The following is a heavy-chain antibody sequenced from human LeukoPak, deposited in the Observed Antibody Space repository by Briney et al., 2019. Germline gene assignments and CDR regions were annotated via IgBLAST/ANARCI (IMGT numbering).Heavy chain of an antibody. J-gene: IGHJ4*02. D-gene: IGHD5-12*01. V-gene: IGHV5-51*01. Sequence: GESLKISCKASGYRFTNCWIGWVRQMPGKGLEWMGVIYPDDFDTTYSPSFQGQVTISADKSISTAYLQWSSLRAEDTAVYYCARGPSGYHNTGGQGTLVTVSS. CDR3: ARGPSGYHNT. CDR1: GYRFTNCW. CDR2: IYPDDFDT.